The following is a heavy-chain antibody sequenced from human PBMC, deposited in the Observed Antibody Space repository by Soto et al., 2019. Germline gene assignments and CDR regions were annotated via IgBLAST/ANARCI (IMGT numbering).Heavy chain of an antibody. CDR1: GYTFTSYD. V-gene: IGHV1-8*01. CDR3: ARVVSALYYYYYMDV. J-gene: IGHJ6*03. Sequence: ASVKVSCKASGYTFTSYDINWVRQATGQGLEWMGWMNPNSGNTGYAQKFQGRVTMTRNTSISTAYMELSSLRSEDTAVYYCARVVSALYYYYYMDVWGKGTTVTVSS. CDR2: MNPNSGNT. D-gene: IGHD3-22*01.